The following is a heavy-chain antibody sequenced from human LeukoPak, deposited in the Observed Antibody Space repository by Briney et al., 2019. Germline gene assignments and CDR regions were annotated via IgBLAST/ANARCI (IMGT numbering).Heavy chain of an antibody. Sequence: SETLSLTCSVSGGSISSYYWSWIRQPPGKGLEWIGYIYYSGSTNYNPSLKSRVTISVDTSRNQFSLKLRSVIAADTAVYFCARGRQWLVPWGQGSLVTVSS. CDR1: GGSISSYY. CDR2: IYYSGST. D-gene: IGHD6-19*01. CDR3: ARGRQWLVP. J-gene: IGHJ5*02. V-gene: IGHV4-59*08.